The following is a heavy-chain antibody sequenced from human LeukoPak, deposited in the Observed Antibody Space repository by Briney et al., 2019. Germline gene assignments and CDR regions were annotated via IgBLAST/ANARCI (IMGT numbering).Heavy chain of an antibody. D-gene: IGHD2-8*02. V-gene: IGHV3-11*01. Sequence: GGSLRLSCAASGFTFSDYYMSWIRQAPGKGLEWVSSIFPSGGEIHYADSVRGRFTISRDNSKSTLSLQMNSLRAEDTAIYYCATYRQVLLPFESWGQGTLVTVSS. J-gene: IGHJ4*02. CDR2: IFPSGGEI. CDR3: ATYRQVLLPFES. CDR1: GFTFSDYY.